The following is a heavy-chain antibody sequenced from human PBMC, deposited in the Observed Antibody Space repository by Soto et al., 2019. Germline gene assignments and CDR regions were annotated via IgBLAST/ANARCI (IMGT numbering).Heavy chain of an antibody. J-gene: IGHJ4*02. Sequence: QVQLVQSGAEVKKPGASVKVSCKASGYTFTSYAMHWVRQAPGQRLEWMGWINAGNGNTKYLQKFQGRVTITRDTSASTAYMELSSLRSEDTAVYYCARDRGSYLNYYFDYWGQGTLVTVSS. CDR2: INAGNGNT. CDR3: ARDRGSYLNYYFDY. CDR1: GYTFTSYA. D-gene: IGHD1-26*01. V-gene: IGHV1-3*01.